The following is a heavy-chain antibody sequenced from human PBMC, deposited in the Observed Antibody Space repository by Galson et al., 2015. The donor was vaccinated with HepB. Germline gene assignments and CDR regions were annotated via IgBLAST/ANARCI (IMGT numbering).Heavy chain of an antibody. D-gene: IGHD3-3*01. Sequence: SLRLSCATSGFSPHDHAIHWVRQPPGKGLEWVSGISWNSGSLGYADSGKGRFTISRDNGQNVVYLQMNNLRIEDTALYHCVRVGDDFWGGFYDWGQGTLVTVSS. CDR2: ISWNSGSL. J-gene: IGHJ4*02. CDR1: GFSPHDHA. CDR3: VRVGDDFWGGFYD. V-gene: IGHV3-9*02.